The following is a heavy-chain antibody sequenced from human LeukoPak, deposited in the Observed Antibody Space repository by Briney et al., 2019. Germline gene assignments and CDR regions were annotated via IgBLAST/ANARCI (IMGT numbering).Heavy chain of an antibody. CDR1: GFTFNNYW. CDR2: IKPDESEK. J-gene: IGHJ6*03. CDR3: ASRSGYYYYYMDV. V-gene: IGHV3-7*01. Sequence: GGSLRLSCEASGFTFNNYWMSWFRQAPGKGLEGVANIKPDESEKNYVDSVKGRFTISRDNVKNSLYLQMNSLRAEDTAVYSCASRSGYYYYYMDVWGKGTTVTISS. D-gene: IGHD3-10*01.